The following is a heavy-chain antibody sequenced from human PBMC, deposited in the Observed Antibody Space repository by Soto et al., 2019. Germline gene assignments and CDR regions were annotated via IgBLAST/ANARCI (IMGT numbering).Heavy chain of an antibody. D-gene: IGHD1-7*01. V-gene: IGHV3-23*01. CDR3: SKGEMSTIRNSFDP. J-gene: IGHJ5*02. CDR2: LSRSGGAT. Sequence: PGGSLRLSCTASGFNTRFYSISWVRQTPGKGLEWVAALSRSGGATYYADSVRGRFTISRDASKDTLFLQMSNLRAEDTALYYCSKGEMSTIRNSFDPWGQGTLVTVSS. CDR1: GFNTRFYS.